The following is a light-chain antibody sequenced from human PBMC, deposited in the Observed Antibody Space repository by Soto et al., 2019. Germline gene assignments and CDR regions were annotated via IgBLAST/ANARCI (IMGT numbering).Light chain of an antibody. J-gene: IGKJ1*01. Sequence: DIQMTQSPSSLSAYVGDRVSVTCRASQSISTFLNWYQQRPGEAPKLLIYAASSLQSGVPSRFSGSGSGADFTLTIGSLQPEDFATYYCQQSYTTPRTFGQVTKVEVK. CDR2: AAS. CDR3: QQSYTTPRT. V-gene: IGKV1-39*01. CDR1: QSISTF.